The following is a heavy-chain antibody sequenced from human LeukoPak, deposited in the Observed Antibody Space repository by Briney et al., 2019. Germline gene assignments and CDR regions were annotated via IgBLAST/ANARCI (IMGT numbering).Heavy chain of an antibody. V-gene: IGHV3-23*01. CDR2: ISGSGGST. D-gene: IGHD2-15*01. J-gene: IGHJ4*02. CDR1: GFRFRLHS. Sequence: PGGSLRLSCESSGFRFRLHSMSWVRQAPGKGLEWVSAISGSGGSTYYADSVKGRFTISRDNSKNTLYLQMNSLRAEDTAVYYCAKDQVVAATPTRFDYWGQGTLVTVSS. CDR3: AKDQVVAATPTRFDY.